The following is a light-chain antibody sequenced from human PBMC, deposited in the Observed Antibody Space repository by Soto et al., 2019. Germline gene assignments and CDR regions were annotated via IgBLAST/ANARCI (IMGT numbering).Light chain of an antibody. J-gene: IGLJ2*01. CDR3: GTNTGSNTLL. CDR1: SSDVGAYNY. Sequence: QSALTQPASVSGSPGQSITISCTGTSSDVGAYNYVSWYQQYPGKAPKLMSYEVSHRPSGVSNRCSGSKSGNTASLTISGLEDEDEAYYYCGTNTGSNTLLFGGGTKLTVL. V-gene: IGLV2-14*01. CDR2: EVS.